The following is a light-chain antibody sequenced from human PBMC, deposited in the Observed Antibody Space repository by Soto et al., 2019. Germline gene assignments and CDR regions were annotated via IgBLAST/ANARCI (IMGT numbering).Light chain of an antibody. Sequence: QSSLTKPSSVSGSPGQSITISCTRTSSDVGNYNLVSWYQQHPGKAPKLMIYEGTKRPSGVSNRFSGSKSGNTASLTISGLQAEDEADYYCCSYAGSSFYVFGTGTKVTVL. V-gene: IGLV2-23*01. J-gene: IGLJ1*01. CDR2: EGT. CDR1: SSDVGNYNL. CDR3: CSYAGSSFYV.